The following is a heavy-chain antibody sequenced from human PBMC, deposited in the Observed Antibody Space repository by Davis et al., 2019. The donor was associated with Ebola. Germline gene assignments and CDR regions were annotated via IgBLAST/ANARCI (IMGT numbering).Heavy chain of an antibody. CDR1: GGSISSYY. Sequence: PSETLSLTCTVSGGSISSYYWSWIRQPPGKGLEWIGYIYYSGSTNYNPSLKSRVTISVDTSTNQFSLKLSSVTAADTAVYYCARLARDGYANYYYYYMDVWGKGTTVTVSS. CDR2: IYYSGST. V-gene: IGHV4-59*01. CDR3: ARLARDGYANYYYYYMDV. D-gene: IGHD5-24*01. J-gene: IGHJ6*03.